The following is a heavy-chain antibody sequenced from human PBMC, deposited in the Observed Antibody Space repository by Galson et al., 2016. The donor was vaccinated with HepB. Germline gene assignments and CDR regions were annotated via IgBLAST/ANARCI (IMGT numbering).Heavy chain of an antibody. CDR2: INWTSSII. Sequence: SLRLSCAASGFTFDHFSMHWVRQAPGKGLEWVAGINWTSSIIAYADSVKGRFTISRDNAKNSLYLQMNSLRPEDMALYYCTKDLDYYDRSGHLHSYGMDLWGQGTTATVSS. V-gene: IGHV3-9*03. CDR1: GFTFDHFS. CDR3: TKDLDYYDRSGHLHSYGMDL. J-gene: IGHJ6*02. D-gene: IGHD3-22*01.